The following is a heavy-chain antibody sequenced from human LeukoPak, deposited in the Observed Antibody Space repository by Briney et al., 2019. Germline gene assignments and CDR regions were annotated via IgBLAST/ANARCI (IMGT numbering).Heavy chain of an antibody. D-gene: IGHD3-9*01. CDR1: GGSISSYY. Sequence: SETLSLTCTVSGGSISSYYWGWIRQPPGKGLEWIGSIYYSGSTYYNPSLKSRVTISVDTSKNQFSLKLSSVTAADTAVYYCATLRYFDWLSNRNWFDPWGQGTLVTVSS. J-gene: IGHJ5*02. CDR3: ATLRYFDWLSNRNWFDP. CDR2: IYYSGST. V-gene: IGHV4-39*01.